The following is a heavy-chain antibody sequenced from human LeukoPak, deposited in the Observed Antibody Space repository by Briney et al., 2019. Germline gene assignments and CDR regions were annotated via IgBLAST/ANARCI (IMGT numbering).Heavy chain of an antibody. CDR3: AKDIGYGSGSYSPRGDY. CDR2: IRGSSGRT. V-gene: IGHV3-23*01. Sequence: PGGSLRLSCAASGFTLSSYAMTWIRQAPGKGLEWVSTIRGSSGRTSYADSVKGRFTISRDNSKNTLYLQMNSLRAEDTAVYYCAKDIGYGSGSYSPRGDYWGRGTLVTVSS. D-gene: IGHD3-10*01. CDR1: GFTLSSYA. J-gene: IGHJ4*02.